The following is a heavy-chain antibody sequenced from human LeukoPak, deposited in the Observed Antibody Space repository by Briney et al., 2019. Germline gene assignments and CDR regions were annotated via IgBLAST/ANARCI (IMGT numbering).Heavy chain of an antibody. D-gene: IGHD2-2*01. CDR2: ISYDGSNK. Sequence: GGSLRLPCAASGFTFSSYAMHWVRQAPGKGLEWVAVISYDGSNKYYADSVKGRFTISRDNSKNTLYLQMNSLRAEDTAVYYCARDRVVVVPAAVYYYGMDVWGQGTTVTVSS. CDR1: GFTFSSYA. V-gene: IGHV3-30-3*01. J-gene: IGHJ6*02. CDR3: ARDRVVVVPAAVYYYGMDV.